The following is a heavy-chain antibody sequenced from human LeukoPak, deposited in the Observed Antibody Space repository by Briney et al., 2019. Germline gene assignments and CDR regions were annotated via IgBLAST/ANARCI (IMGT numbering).Heavy chain of an antibody. J-gene: IGHJ6*03. Sequence: PSETLSLTCTVSGGTIINYSWSWIRQPAGKGLEWVGPIYVTGSTIYNPSLQSRLSISVDTSKNQFSLRLTSVIAAVTAVDYGAKLKECDSSGYPPCYYVDYWGKGITVTVSS. CDR1: GGTIINYS. V-gene: IGHV4-4*07. CDR2: IYVTGST. CDR3: AKLKECDSSGYPPCYYVDY. D-gene: IGHD3-22*01.